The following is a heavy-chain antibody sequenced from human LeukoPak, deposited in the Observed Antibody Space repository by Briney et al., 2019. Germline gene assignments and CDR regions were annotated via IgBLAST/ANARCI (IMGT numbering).Heavy chain of an antibody. J-gene: IGHJ4*02. CDR1: GDSISTYY. CDR2: IDYRGST. CDR3: ARLPYSSGWYVY. D-gene: IGHD6-19*01. Sequence: PSETLSLTCTVSGDSISTYYWSWIRQPPGKGLEWIAYIDYRGSTTYNPSLESRVTISVDTSKNQFSLKLSSVTASDTAVYYCARLPYSSGWYVYWGQGILVTVSS. V-gene: IGHV4-59*01.